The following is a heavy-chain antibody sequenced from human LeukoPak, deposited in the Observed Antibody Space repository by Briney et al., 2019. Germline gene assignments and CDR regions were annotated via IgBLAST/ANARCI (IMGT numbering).Heavy chain of an antibody. CDR3: ARGGTSGYSSTRHFWGGNYYFDY. J-gene: IGHJ4*02. Sequence: GGSLRLSCGASGFTFDDYWMSWVRQAPGQGLEWVANINQDGSEKYYLDSAKGRFTISRDNARNSLYLQVSSLRAEDTAVYYCARGGTSGYSSTRHFWGGNYYFDYWGQGTLVTVSS. D-gene: IGHD2-2*01. CDR1: GFTFDDYW. V-gene: IGHV3-7*01. CDR2: INQDGSEK.